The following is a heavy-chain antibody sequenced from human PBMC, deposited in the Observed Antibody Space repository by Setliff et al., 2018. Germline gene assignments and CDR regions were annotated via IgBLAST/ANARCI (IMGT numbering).Heavy chain of an antibody. J-gene: IGHJ4*02. CDR1: GDSFSDYY. Sequence: PSETLSLTCAVYGDSFSDYYWSWIRQPAGKGLEWIGLIQSTGNTNYNPSLQSRVTISIDTSKNQFSLKMSSVTAADTAMYYCAGTPALGTSWLSPFDYWGQGTLVTVS. D-gene: IGHD5-12*01. CDR3: AGTPALGTSWLSPFDY. V-gene: IGHV4-59*10. CDR2: IQSTGNT.